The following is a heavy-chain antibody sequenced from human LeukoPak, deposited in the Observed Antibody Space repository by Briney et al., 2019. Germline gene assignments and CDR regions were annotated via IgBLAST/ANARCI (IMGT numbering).Heavy chain of an antibody. CDR2: IYYSGST. V-gene: IGHV4-59*01. CDR1: GGSISSYY. J-gene: IGHJ6*03. CDR3: ARGSSGWYTYYMDV. Sequence: SETLSLTCTVSGGSISSYYWSWIRPPPGKGLAWVGYIYYSGSTNYNPSLKSRVTISVDTSKNQFSLKLSSVTAADTAVYYCARGSSGWYTYYMDVWGKGTTVTISS. D-gene: IGHD6-19*01.